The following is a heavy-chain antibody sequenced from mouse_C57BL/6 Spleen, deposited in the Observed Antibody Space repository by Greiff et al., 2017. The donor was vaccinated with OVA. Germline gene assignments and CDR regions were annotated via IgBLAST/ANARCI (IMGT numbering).Heavy chain of an antibody. Sequence: QVQLQQSGAELARPGASVKMSCKASGYTFTSYTMHWVNQRPGQGLEWIGYINPSSGYTKYNQKFKDKATLTADKSSSTAYMQLSSLTSEDSAVYYCARWDSLTLDYWGQGTTLTVSS. CDR3: ARWDSLTLDY. D-gene: IGHD4-1*01. J-gene: IGHJ2*01. CDR2: INPSSGYT. V-gene: IGHV1-4*01. CDR1: GYTFTSYT.